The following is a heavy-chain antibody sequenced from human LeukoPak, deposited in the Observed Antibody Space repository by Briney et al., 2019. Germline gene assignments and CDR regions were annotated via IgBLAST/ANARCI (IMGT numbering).Heavy chain of an antibody. Sequence: ASVKVSCKASGYTFTSYDINWVRQATGQGLEWMGWMNPNSGGTTYAQKFQGRATMTRDTSISTAYMELNRLRSDDTAMYYCAVHWGSGWYFDLWGRGTLVTVSS. D-gene: IGHD7-27*01. V-gene: IGHV1-2*02. J-gene: IGHJ2*01. CDR3: AVHWGSGWYFDL. CDR1: GYTFTSYD. CDR2: MNPNSGGT.